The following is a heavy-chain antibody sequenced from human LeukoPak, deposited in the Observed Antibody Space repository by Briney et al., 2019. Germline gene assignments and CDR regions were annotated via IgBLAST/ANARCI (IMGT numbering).Heavy chain of an antibody. D-gene: IGHD3-10*01. Sequence: GGSLRLSCAASGFTFSSHAMGWVRQAPGKGLEWVSAMNSGGDTYYADSVRGRFIISRDKSRNTLYLQMNSLRVDDTAVYYCARGGSMVRGVLWGQGTLVTVSS. CDR3: ARGGSMVRGVL. J-gene: IGHJ4*02. CDR1: GFTFSSHA. V-gene: IGHV3-53*01. CDR2: MNSGGDT.